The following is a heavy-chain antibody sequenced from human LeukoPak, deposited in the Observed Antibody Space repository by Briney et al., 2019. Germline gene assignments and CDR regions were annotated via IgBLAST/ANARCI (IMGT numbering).Heavy chain of an antibody. CDR1: GFTFSSYW. CDR3: ARDDSCNGGSCHFEY. V-gene: IGHV3-7*01. D-gene: IGHD2-15*01. J-gene: IGHJ4*02. Sequence: GGSLRLSCAASGFTFSSYWMSWVRQAPGKGLEWVGNIKQDGSEKYYVDSVKGRFTISRDNAKNSLYLQMKSLRAEDTAMYYCARDDSCNGGSCHFEYWGQGTLVTVSS. CDR2: IKQDGSEK.